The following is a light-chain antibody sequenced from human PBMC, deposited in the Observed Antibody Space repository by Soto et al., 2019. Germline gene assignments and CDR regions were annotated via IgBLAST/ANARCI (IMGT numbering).Light chain of an antibody. CDR2: EGS. Sequence: QSALTQPASVSGSPGQSITISCTGTSSDVGSYNLVSWYQQHPGKAPKLMIYEGSKRPSGVSNRFSGSKSGNTASLTISGLQAEDEADYYCCTYAGSSILFGGGTK. CDR1: SSDVGSYNL. V-gene: IGLV2-23*01. CDR3: CTYAGSSIL. J-gene: IGLJ2*01.